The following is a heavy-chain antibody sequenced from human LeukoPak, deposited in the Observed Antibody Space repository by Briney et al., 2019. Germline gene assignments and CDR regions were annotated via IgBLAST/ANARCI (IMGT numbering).Heavy chain of an antibody. Sequence: GGSLRPSCVASGFTFSSYGMSWVRQAPGKGLEWVSGFGGGGGPTYYADSVKGRFTISRDNSKNTLYLQMNSLRADDTAVYYCAKDRRQLANFDYWGQGTLVTVSS. CDR1: GFTFSSYG. V-gene: IGHV3-23*01. D-gene: IGHD6-13*01. CDR2: FGGGGGPT. CDR3: AKDRRQLANFDY. J-gene: IGHJ4*02.